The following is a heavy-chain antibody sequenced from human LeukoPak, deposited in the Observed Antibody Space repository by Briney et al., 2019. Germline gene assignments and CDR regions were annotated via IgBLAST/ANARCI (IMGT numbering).Heavy chain of an antibody. V-gene: IGHV3-23*01. D-gene: IGHD3-3*01. Sequence: QPGGSLRLSCAASGFTFSSYAMSWVRQAPGKGLEWVSAISGSGGSTYYADSVKGRFTISRDNSKNTLYLQMNSLRAEDTAVYYCARTYYDFWSGYLIEINYYYGMDVWGQGTTVTVSS. CDR3: ARTYYDFWSGYLIEINYYYGMDV. CDR1: GFTFSSYA. J-gene: IGHJ6*02. CDR2: ISGSGGST.